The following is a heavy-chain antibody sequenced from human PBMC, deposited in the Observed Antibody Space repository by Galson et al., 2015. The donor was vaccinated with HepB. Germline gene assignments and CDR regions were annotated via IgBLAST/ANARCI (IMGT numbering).Heavy chain of an antibody. D-gene: IGHD3-16*02. J-gene: IGHJ4*02. Sequence: QSGAEVKKPGASVKVSCKASGYTFTAYYIHWVRQAPGQGLEWMGRINPNSGGTNYAQNFQGRVAMTRDTSITTAYMELSTLRSGDTALYYCVRDRGSYLEFDFWGQGTLVTVSS. V-gene: IGHV1-2*06. CDR2: INPNSGGT. CDR3: VRDRGSYLEFDF. CDR1: GYTFTAYY.